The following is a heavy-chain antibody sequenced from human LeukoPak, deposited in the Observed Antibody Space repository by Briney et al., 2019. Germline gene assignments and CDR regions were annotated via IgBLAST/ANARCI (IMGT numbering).Heavy chain of an antibody. Sequence: SETLSLTCTVSGGSISSYYWSWIRQPPGKGLEWIGYMYYSGRANYNPSLKRRVTISVDTSKNQFSLKLSSVTAADTAVYYCARDRGSYYYWGQGTLVTVSS. CDR1: GGSISSYY. D-gene: IGHD1-26*01. CDR2: MYYSGRA. CDR3: ARDRGSYYY. J-gene: IGHJ4*02. V-gene: IGHV4-59*01.